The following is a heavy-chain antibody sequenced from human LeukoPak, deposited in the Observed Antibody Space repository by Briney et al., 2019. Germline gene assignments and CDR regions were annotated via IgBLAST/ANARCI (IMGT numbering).Heavy chain of an antibody. Sequence: PSETLSLTCTVSDGSISSSSYYWGWIRQPPGTGLDWIGSINYSGSTYYNPPLKSRVTISVDTSRNQFSLKLTSVTAADTAVYYCARQIGAGRWSFDYWGQGTLVTVSS. D-gene: IGHD4-23*01. V-gene: IGHV4-39*01. CDR2: INYSGST. CDR1: DGSISSSSYY. J-gene: IGHJ4*02. CDR3: ARQIGAGRWSFDY.